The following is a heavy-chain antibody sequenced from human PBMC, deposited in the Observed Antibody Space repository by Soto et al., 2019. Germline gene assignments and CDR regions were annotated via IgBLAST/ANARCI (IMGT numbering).Heavy chain of an antibody. CDR3: ARGRGVVVPAAMIHPYYYYGMDV. CDR1: GGTFSSYA. J-gene: IGHJ6*02. V-gene: IGHV1-69*06. CDR2: IIPIFGTA. Sequence: SSVKVSCKASGGTFSSYAISWVRQAPGQGLEWMGGIIPIFGTANYAQKFQGRVTITADTSTSTAYMELSSLRSEVTAVYYCARGRGVVVPAAMIHPYYYYGMDVWGQGTTVTVSS. D-gene: IGHD2-2*01.